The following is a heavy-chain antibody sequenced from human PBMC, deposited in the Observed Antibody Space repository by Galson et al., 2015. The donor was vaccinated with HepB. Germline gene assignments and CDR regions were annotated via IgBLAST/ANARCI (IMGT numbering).Heavy chain of an antibody. V-gene: IGHV3-33*01. CDR1: GFTFSSYG. D-gene: IGHD6-19*01. CDR3: ARSLTPYSSGSYYFDY. J-gene: IGHJ4*02. Sequence: SLRLSCAASGFTFSSYGMHWVRQAPGKGLEWVAVIWYDGSNKYYADSVKGRFTISRDNSKNTLYLQMNSLRAEDTAVYYCARSLTPYSSGSYYFDYWGQGTLVTVSS. CDR2: IWYDGSNK.